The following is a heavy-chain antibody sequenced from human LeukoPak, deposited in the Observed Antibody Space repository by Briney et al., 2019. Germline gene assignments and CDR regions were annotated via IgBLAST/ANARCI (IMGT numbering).Heavy chain of an antibody. CDR3: ARASDSGYERYYYGMDV. CDR2: IIPIFGTT. Sequence: GASVKVSCKASGGTLSSHAISWVRQAPGQGLEWMGGIIPIFGTTNYAQKFQGRVTISADESTSTAYMELSSLRSEDTAVYYCARASDSGYERYYYGMDVWGQGTTVTVSS. V-gene: IGHV1-69*01. D-gene: IGHD5-12*01. J-gene: IGHJ6*02. CDR1: GGTLSSHA.